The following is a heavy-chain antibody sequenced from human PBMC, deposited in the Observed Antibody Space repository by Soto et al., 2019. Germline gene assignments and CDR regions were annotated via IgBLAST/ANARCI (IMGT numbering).Heavy chain of an antibody. J-gene: IGHJ4*02. Sequence: QVQLQESGPGLVKPSGTLSLTCAASGGSISSSNWWCWVRQPPGKGLEWIEEIYHSGSTNYNPSLKRRVTITADNSKNQFSLKMSCWTAADTAVYFWARVYRDYEREPYYFDYGGKGTLVTGSS. CDR1: GGSISSSNW. CDR2: IYHSGST. V-gene: IGHV4-4*02. D-gene: IGHD4-17*01. CDR3: ARVYRDYEREPYYFDY.